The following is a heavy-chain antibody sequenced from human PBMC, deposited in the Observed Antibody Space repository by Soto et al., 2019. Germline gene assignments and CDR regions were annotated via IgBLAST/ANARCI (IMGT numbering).Heavy chain of an antibody. CDR1: GDSVSSNSAA. V-gene: IGHV6-1*01. D-gene: IGHD1-20*01. J-gene: IGHJ5*02. CDR3: ARVTVGNWFDT. Sequence: PSQTLSLTCAISGDSVSSNSAAYNWIRQSPSRGLEWLGRTYYRSKWYNEYAASVKSRITINPDTSNNQFSLQLNSVTPDDTAVYYCARVTVGNWFDTWGQGTLVTVSS. CDR2: TYYRSKWYN.